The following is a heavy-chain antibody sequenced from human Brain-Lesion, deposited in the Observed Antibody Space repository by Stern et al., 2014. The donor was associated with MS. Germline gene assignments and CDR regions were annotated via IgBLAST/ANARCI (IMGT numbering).Heavy chain of an antibody. CDR3: AKWPHHIAVAGTRYFQH. J-gene: IGHJ1*01. D-gene: IGHD6-19*01. V-gene: IGHV3-23*04. CDR2: ISGRAGPT. Sequence: EVQLVESGGGLVQPGGSLRLSCAASGFSFSTYAMSWVRQTPGKGLQWVSVISGRAGPTYSADSVKGRFTISRDNSKNTLYLQMDSLRADDTAVYYCAKWPHHIAVAGTRYFQHWGQGTLVTVSS. CDR1: GFSFSTYA.